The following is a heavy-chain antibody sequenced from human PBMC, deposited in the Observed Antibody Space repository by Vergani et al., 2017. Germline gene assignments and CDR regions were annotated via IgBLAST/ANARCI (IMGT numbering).Heavy chain of an antibody. D-gene: IGHD2-2*01. CDR1: GGSISSYY. Sequence: QVQLQESGPGLVKPSETLSLTCTVSGGSISSYYWSWIRQPPGKGLEWIGYIYYSGSTNYNPSLKSRFTISVDTSKNQFSLKLSSVTAADTAVYYCARVVVVPAAIHYYYYYYMDVWGKGTTVTVSS. CDR2: IYYSGST. J-gene: IGHJ6*03. CDR3: ARVVVVPAAIHYYYYYYMDV. V-gene: IGHV4-59*01.